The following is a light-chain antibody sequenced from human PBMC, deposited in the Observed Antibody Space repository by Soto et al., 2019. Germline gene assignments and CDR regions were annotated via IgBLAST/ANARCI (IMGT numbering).Light chain of an antibody. V-gene: IGLV2-23*01. J-gene: IGLJ1*01. CDR2: EGS. CDR1: SSDVGSYNL. CDR3: CSFAGSSTYA. Sequence: QSVLTQPASVSGSPGQSITISCTGTSSDVGSYNLVSWYQHHPGKAPKLMIYEGSKRPSGVSNRFSGSKSGNTASLTISGLQAEDEADYYCCSFAGSSTYAFGPGTKVTVL.